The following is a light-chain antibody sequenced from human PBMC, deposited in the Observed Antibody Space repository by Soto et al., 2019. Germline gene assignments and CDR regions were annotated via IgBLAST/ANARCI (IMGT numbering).Light chain of an antibody. J-gene: IGKJ4*01. CDR1: QSVSSSY. V-gene: IGKV3D-15*01. Sequence: EIVLTQSPGTLSLSPGERATRSCRASQSVSSSYLAWYQQKPGQAPRLLIYGASSRATGIPARFSGSGSGTEFTLTISSLQSEDFAVYYYHQYNDWPLTFGGGTKVDIK. CDR3: HQYNDWPLT. CDR2: GAS.